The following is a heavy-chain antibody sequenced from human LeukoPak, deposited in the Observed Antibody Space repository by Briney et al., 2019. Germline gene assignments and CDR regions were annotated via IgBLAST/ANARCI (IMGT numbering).Heavy chain of an antibody. Sequence: GGSLRLSCAASGFTFSDSAMSWVRQAPGKGLEWVSLISFSGGNTYYADSVKGRFTISRDNSKDTVYLKMNSLRAEDTAIYYCARDRAPSGFYLGDFYYWGQGALVTVSS. CDR3: ARDRAPSGFYLGDFYY. D-gene: IGHD3-22*01. J-gene: IGHJ4*02. V-gene: IGHV3-23*01. CDR1: GFTFSDSA. CDR2: ISFSGGNT.